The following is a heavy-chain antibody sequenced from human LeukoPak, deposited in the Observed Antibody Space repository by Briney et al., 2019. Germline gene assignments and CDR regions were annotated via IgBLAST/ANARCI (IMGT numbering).Heavy chain of an antibody. CDR3: ASRIAAAGTARGYFDY. CDR1: GGSISSYY. CDR2: IYYSGST. D-gene: IGHD6-13*01. V-gene: IGHV4-59*01. J-gene: IGHJ4*02. Sequence: SETLSLTCTVSGGSISSYYWSWIRQPPAKGLEWIGYIYYSGSTNYNPSLKSRVTISVDTSKNQFSLKLSSVTAADTAVYYCASRIAAAGTARGYFDYWGQGTLVTVSS.